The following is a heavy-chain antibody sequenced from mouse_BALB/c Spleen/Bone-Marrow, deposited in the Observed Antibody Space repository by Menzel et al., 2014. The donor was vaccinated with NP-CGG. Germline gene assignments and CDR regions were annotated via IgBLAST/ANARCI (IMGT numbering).Heavy chain of an antibody. CDR3: VRWTTYPLMDY. Sequence: EVQGVESGGGLVKPGGSLKLSCAASGFTFSSYAMSWVRQTPEKRLEGVASISSAGSAYYPNSVKGRFTVSRDNARNILYLQMSSLRSEDTAMYYCVRWTTYPLMDYWGQGTSVTVSS. D-gene: IGHD5-5*01. CDR1: GFTFSSYA. CDR2: ISSAGSA. J-gene: IGHJ4*01. V-gene: IGHV5-6-5*01.